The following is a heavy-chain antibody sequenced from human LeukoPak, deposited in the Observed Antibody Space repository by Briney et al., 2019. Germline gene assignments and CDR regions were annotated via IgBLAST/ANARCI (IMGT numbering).Heavy chain of an antibody. CDR1: GFSVSGNY. J-gene: IGHJ4*02. Sequence: PGGSLRLSCAASGFSVSGNYVSWVRQAPGKGLEWVSIVYSGGSTYYADSVKGRFTISRDTSKNTVYLQMNSLRAEDTAVYYCARGLRTLFYFDFWGQGTLATVAS. CDR2: VYSGGST. CDR3: ARGLRTLFYFDF. V-gene: IGHV3-66*01.